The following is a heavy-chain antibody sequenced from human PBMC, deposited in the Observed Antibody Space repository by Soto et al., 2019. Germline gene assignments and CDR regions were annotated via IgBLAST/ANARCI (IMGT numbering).Heavy chain of an antibody. D-gene: IGHD5-12*01. CDR1: GFIFSTYS. Sequence: GGSLRLSCAASGFIFSTYSMNWVRQAPGKGLEWVSSISSSSSYIYYADSVKGRFTISRDNATNSLYLQMNSLRAEDTAVYYCAREEGHGGYDLWGQGTLVTVSS. J-gene: IGHJ4*02. CDR3: AREEGHGGYDL. V-gene: IGHV3-21*01. CDR2: ISSSSSYI.